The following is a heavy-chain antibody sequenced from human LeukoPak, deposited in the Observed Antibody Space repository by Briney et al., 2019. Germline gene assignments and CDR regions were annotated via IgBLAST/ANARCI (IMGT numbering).Heavy chain of an antibody. CDR3: ARGVPGGSSWYNYYYYYYMDV. D-gene: IGHD6-13*01. V-gene: IGHV3-7*01. J-gene: IGHJ6*03. CDR1: GLTFSSYW. CDR2: IKQDGSEK. Sequence: GESLRLSCAASGLTFSSYWMSWVRQAPGKGLEWVANIKQDGSEKYYVDSVKGRFTISRDNAKSSLYLQMNSLRAEDTAVYYCARGVPGGSSWYNYYYYYYMDVWGKGTTVTVSS.